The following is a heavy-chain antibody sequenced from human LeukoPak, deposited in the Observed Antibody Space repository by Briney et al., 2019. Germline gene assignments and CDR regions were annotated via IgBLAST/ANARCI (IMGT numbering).Heavy chain of an antibody. CDR2: IYYSGST. Sequence: SETLSLTCTVSGGSISSSSYYWDWIRQPPGKGLEWIGYIYYSGSTNYNPSLKSRVTISVDTSKNQFSLKLSSVTAADTAVYYCARDDGYCSGGSCVHAFDIWGQGTMVTVSS. V-gene: IGHV4-61*01. CDR3: ARDDGYCSGGSCVHAFDI. CDR1: GGSISSSSYY. J-gene: IGHJ3*02. D-gene: IGHD2-15*01.